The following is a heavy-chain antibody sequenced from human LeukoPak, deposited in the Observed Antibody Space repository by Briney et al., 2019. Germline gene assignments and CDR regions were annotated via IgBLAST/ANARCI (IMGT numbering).Heavy chain of an antibody. V-gene: IGHV4-31*03. Sequence: SETLSLTCTVSGGSISSGGYYWSWIRQHPGKGLEWIGYIYYSGSTYYNPSLKSRVTISVDTSKNQFSLKLSSVTAADTAVYYCATDRVGATTTEFDYWGQGTLVTVSS. CDR1: GGSISSGGYY. J-gene: IGHJ4*02. CDR3: ATDRVGATTTEFDY. CDR2: IYYSGST. D-gene: IGHD1-26*01.